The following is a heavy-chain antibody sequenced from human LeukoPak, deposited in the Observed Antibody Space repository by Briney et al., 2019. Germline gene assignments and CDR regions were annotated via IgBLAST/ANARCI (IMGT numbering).Heavy chain of an antibody. V-gene: IGHV1-46*01. J-gene: IGHJ4*02. CDR1: GYTFTSYY. Sequence: ASVKVSCKASGYTFTSYYMHWVRQAPGQGLEWMGIINPSGGSTSYAQKFQGRVTMTRDTSISTAYMELSRLRSDDTAVYYCAREGGYCSSTSCYNFDYWGQGTLVTVSS. CDR3: AREGGYCSSTSCYNFDY. D-gene: IGHD2-2*02. CDR2: INPSGGST.